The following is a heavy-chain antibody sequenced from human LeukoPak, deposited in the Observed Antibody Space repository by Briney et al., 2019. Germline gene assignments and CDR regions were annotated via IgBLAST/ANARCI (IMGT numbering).Heavy chain of an antibody. Sequence: EASVKVSCTASGGTFSSYAISWVRQAPGQGLEWMGGIIPIFGTANYAQKFQGRVTITADESTSTAYMELSSLRSEDTAVYYCARDQVRCSSTSCYPRLYYYYYGMDVWGQGTTATVSS. D-gene: IGHD2-2*01. J-gene: IGHJ6*02. V-gene: IGHV1-69*13. CDR2: IIPIFGTA. CDR1: GGTFSSYA. CDR3: ARDQVRCSSTSCYPRLYYYYYGMDV.